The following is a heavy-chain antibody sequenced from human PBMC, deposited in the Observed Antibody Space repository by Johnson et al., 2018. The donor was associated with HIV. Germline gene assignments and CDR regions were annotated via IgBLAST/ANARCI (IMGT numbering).Heavy chain of an antibody. J-gene: IGHJ3*02. D-gene: IGHD1-26*01. Sequence: EVQLVESGGGVVRPGGSLRLSCTASGFTFSSYAMSWVRQAPGKGLEWVSAISGSGGSTYYADSVKGRFTISRDSSQNTLYLQMNSLRAEDTAVYYCAKSTWELRHLDAFDIWGQGTMVTVSS. V-gene: IGHV3-23*04. CDR1: GFTFSSYA. CDR3: AKSTWELRHLDAFDI. CDR2: ISGSGGST.